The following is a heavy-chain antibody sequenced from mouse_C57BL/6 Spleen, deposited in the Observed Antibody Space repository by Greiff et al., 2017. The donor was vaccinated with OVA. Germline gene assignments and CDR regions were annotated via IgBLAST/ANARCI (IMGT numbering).Heavy chain of an antibody. V-gene: IGHV1-55*01. CDR1: GYTFTSYW. J-gene: IGHJ4*01. D-gene: IGHD2-1*01. CDR2: IYPGSGST. Sequence: QVQLQQSGAELVKPGASVKMSCKASGYTFTSYWITWVKQRPGQGLEWIGDIYPGSGSTNYNEKFKSKATLTVDTSSSTAYMQLSSLTSEDSAVYYCARYGNYPYAMDDWGQGTSVTVSS. CDR3: ARYGNYPYAMDD.